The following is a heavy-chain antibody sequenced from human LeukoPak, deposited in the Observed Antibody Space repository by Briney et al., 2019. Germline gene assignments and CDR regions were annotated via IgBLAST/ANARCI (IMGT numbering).Heavy chain of an antibody. D-gene: IGHD2-2*01. V-gene: IGHV4-61*02. Sequence: SETLSLTCTVSGGSISSGSYYWSWIRQSAGKGLEWIGRIYTSGSTNYNPSLKSRVTISVDTSKNQFSLKLSSVTAADTAVYYCARDGVVVPAAIRYYYYYMDVWGKGTTVTVSS. CDR1: GGSISSGSYY. CDR2: IYTSGST. J-gene: IGHJ6*03. CDR3: ARDGVVVPAAIRYYYYYMDV.